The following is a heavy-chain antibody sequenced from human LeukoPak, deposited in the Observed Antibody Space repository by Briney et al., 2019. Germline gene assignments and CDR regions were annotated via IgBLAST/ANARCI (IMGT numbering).Heavy chain of an antibody. D-gene: IGHD1-26*01. Sequence: SETLSLTCAVSGGSISSSHWWSWVRPPPGKGLEWIGEIYHSGSTNYNPSLKSRVTISVDKSKNQFSLKLSSVTAADTAVYYCARVLPDSGRALLYWGQGTLVTVSS. V-gene: IGHV4-4*02. CDR3: ARVLPDSGRALLY. CDR1: GGSISSSHW. CDR2: IYHSGST. J-gene: IGHJ4*02.